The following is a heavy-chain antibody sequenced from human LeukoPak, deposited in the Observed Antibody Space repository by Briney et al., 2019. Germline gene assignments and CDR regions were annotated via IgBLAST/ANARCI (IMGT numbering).Heavy chain of an antibody. Sequence: GGSLRLSCSASGFTFDDYAMHWVRQAAGKGLEWVSGINWSSGTIAYADSVKGRFTISRDNAKNSLYLQMDSLRVEDTALYYCTKDIRMLDYWGQGTLVTVSS. J-gene: IGHJ4*02. D-gene: IGHD3-10*02. CDR1: GFTFDDYA. V-gene: IGHV3-9*01. CDR2: INWSSGTI. CDR3: TKDIRMLDY.